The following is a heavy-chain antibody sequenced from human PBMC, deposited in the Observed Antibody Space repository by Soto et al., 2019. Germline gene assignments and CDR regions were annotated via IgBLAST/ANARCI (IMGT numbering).Heavy chain of an antibody. V-gene: IGHV4-59*08. CDR3: ARHRRTWYVDY. CDR1: GGSISSYY. Sequence: QVQLQESGPGLVKPSETLSLTCTVSGGSISSYYWSWIRQPPGKGLEWIGYIYYSGSTTYNPSLKSRVTISVDTSKNQFSLKLSSVTAADTAVYFCARHRRTWYVDYWGQGTLVTVSS. J-gene: IGHJ4*02. CDR2: IYYSGST.